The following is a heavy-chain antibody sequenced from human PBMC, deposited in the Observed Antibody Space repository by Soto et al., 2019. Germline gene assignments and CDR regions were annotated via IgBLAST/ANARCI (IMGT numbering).Heavy chain of an antibody. V-gene: IGHV3-7*01. D-gene: IGHD3-10*01. J-gene: IGHJ5*02. Sequence: WWSLRLSCLASVFTSSRYWMSWVRQAPGKGLEWVANIKQDGSEKYYVDSVKGRFTISRDNAKNSLSLQMNSLRADDTAIYYCARGPLGSNWFDPWGQGTLVTVSS. CDR2: IKQDGSEK. CDR1: VFTSSRYW. CDR3: ARGPLGSNWFDP.